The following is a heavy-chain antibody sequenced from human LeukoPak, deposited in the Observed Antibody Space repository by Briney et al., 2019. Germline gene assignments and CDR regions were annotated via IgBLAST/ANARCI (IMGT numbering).Heavy chain of an antibody. Sequence: LPGGSLRLSCAASGFIFSSYPMHWVRQAPGLGLQWVAVISHDGSNKFYEDSVKGRFTISRDNSKSTLYLQMNSLRAEDTAVYYCARDVVRGVINYWGQGTLVTVSS. CDR3: ARDVVRGVINY. V-gene: IGHV3-30*07. CDR1: GFIFSSYP. J-gene: IGHJ4*02. D-gene: IGHD3-10*01. CDR2: ISHDGSNK.